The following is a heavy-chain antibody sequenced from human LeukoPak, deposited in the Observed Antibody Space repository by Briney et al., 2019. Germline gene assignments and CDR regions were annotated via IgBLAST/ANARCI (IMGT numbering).Heavy chain of an antibody. J-gene: IGHJ4*02. D-gene: IGHD3-16*01. Sequence: PGGSLRLSCVASGFIFRDYAMSWVRQAPAGGLEWVSSLRGDGETFYTHSVKGRFTLSRDHSRNTVYLQLNNLRVEDTDVYYCAKASWVSRADAVLWGQGTLVTVS. V-gene: IGHV3-23*01. CDR1: GFIFRDYA. CDR2: LRGDGET. CDR3: AKASWVSRADAVL.